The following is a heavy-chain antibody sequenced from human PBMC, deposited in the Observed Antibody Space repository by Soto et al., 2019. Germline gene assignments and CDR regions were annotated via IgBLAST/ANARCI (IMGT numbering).Heavy chain of an antibody. V-gene: IGHV4-34*01. D-gene: IGHD3-10*01. J-gene: IGHJ6*02. Sequence: PSETLSLTXAVYGGSFSGYYWSWIRQPPGKGLEWIGEINHSGSTNYNPSLKSRVTISVDTSKNQFSLKLSSVTAADTAVYCCASRRSGSNGSGSYYKIHYGMDVWGQGTTVTVSS. CDR2: INHSGST. CDR1: GGSFSGYY. CDR3: ASRRSGSNGSGSYYKIHYGMDV.